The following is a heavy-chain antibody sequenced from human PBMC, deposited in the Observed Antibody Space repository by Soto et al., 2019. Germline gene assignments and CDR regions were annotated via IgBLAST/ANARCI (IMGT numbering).Heavy chain of an antibody. D-gene: IGHD3-10*01. J-gene: IGHJ4*02. V-gene: IGHV4-34*01. CDR1: GGSFSGYY. Sequence: TSETLSLTCAVYGGSFSGYYWSWIRQPPGKGLEWIGEINHSGSTNYNPSLKSRVTISVDTSKNQFSLKLSSVTAADTAVYYCARGHYHGSGHYYFDYWGQGTLVTVSS. CDR2: INHSGST. CDR3: ARGHYHGSGHYYFDY.